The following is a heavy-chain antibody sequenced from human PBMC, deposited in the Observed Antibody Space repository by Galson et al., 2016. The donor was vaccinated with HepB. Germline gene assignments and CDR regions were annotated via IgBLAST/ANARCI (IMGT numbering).Heavy chain of an antibody. CDR3: AKVLPYSAGHGMDV. J-gene: IGHJ6*01. Sequence: SLRLSCAASGFTFISYNMNWVRQAPGKGLEWISYISSSGGTIYYADSVKGRFTISRDNAKNSLYLQMNSLRDEDTAVYYCAKVLPYSAGHGMDVRGQGTTVTVSS. CDR2: ISSSGGTI. D-gene: IGHD6-13*01. V-gene: IGHV3-48*02. CDR1: GFTFISYN.